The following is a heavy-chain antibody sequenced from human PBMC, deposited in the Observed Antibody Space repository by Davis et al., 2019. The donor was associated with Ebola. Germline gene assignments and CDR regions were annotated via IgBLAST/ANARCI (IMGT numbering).Heavy chain of an antibody. CDR1: GYTFTGYY. V-gene: IGHV1-2*04. D-gene: IGHD6-19*01. J-gene: IGHJ4*02. CDR2: INPNSGGT. CDR3: ARVSGEQWLVHHFDY. Sequence: ASVKVSCKASGYTFTGYYMHWVRQAPGQGLEWMGWINPNSGGTNYAQKFQGWVTMTRDTSISTAYMELSRLRSDDTAVYYCARVSGEQWLVHHFDYWGQGTLVTVSS.